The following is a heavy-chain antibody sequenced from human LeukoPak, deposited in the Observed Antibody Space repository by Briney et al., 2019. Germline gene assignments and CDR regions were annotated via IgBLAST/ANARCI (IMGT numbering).Heavy chain of an antibody. CDR1: GGTFSSYA. J-gene: IGHJ5*02. CDR2: IIPIFDTA. D-gene: IGHD3-9*01. CDR3: ARGVLRYFDWYTLNWFDP. Sequence: SVKVSCKASGGTFSSYAISWVRQAPGQGLEWMGGIIPIFDTANYAQKFQGRVTITADESTSTAYMELSSLRSEDTAVYYCARGVLRYFDWYTLNWFDPWGQGTLVTVSS. V-gene: IGHV1-69*13.